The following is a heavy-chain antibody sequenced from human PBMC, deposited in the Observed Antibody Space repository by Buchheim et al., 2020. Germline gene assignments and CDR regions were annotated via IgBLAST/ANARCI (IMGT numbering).Heavy chain of an antibody. CDR2: ISYFGKT. Sequence: QLQLQESGPGVVKPSETLSLTCTVSGGSISSSVYYWGWIRQPPGEGLEWIGSISYFGKTYYNPSVKSQVTISSDTSKNQFFLKVNSVTAADTSVYYCVRHIYPNGADGDDWGQGTL. D-gene: IGHD2-8*01. CDR3: VRHIYPNGADGDD. CDR1: GGSISSSVYY. J-gene: IGHJ4*02. V-gene: IGHV4-39*01.